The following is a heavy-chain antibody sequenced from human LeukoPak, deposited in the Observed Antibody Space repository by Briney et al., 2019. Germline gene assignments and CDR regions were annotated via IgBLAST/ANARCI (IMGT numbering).Heavy chain of an antibody. V-gene: IGHV4-34*01. CDR3: ARGILLRYFDWSYYYYYLDV. CDR2: INHSGST. CDR1: GGSFSGYY. J-gene: IGHJ6*03. D-gene: IGHD3-9*01. Sequence: SETLSLTCAVYGGSFSGYYWSWIRQPPGKGLEWIGEINHSGSTNYNPSLKSRVTISVDTSKKQFSLKLNSVTAADTAVYYCARGILLRYFDWSYYYYYLDVWGKGTTVTVSS.